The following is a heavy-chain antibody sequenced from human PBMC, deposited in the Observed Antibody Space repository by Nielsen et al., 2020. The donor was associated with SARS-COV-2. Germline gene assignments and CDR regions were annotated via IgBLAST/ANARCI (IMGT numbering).Heavy chain of an antibody. CDR1: GFTFSSYA. V-gene: IGHV3-30*04. CDR3: ARDRPGRFGELLQYSFDY. J-gene: IGHJ4*02. D-gene: IGHD3-10*01. CDR2: ISYDGSNK. Sequence: GESLKISCAASGFTFSSYAMHWVRQAPGKGLEWVAVISYDGSNKYYADSVKGRFTISRDNSKNTLYLQMNSLRAEDTAVYYCARDRPGRFGELLQYSFDYWGQGTLVTVSS.